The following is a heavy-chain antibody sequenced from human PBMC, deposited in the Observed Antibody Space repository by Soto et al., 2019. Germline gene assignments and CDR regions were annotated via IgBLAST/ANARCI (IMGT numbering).Heavy chain of an antibody. Sequence: SETLSLTCAVYGGSFSGYYWSWIRQPPGKGLEWIGEINHSGSTNYNPSLKSRVTISVDTSKNQFSLRLSSVTAADTAVYYCARGLTNRPGPFVVVPAAMFYYFDYWGQGTLVTVSS. CDR1: GGSFSGYY. J-gene: IGHJ4*02. V-gene: IGHV4-34*01. CDR3: ARGLTNRPGPFVVVPAAMFYYFDY. D-gene: IGHD2-2*01. CDR2: INHSGST.